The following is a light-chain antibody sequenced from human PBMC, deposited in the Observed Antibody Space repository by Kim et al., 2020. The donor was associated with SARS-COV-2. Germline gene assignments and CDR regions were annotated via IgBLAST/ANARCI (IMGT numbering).Light chain of an antibody. J-gene: IGKJ1*01. CDR1: QRVSSNY. V-gene: IGKV3-20*01. CDR3: QQYASSPWT. CDR2: GAS. Sequence: PGERAPPSCRSGQRVSSNYLAWYQHKPGQTPRVLIYGASSRVTGIPDRFSGSGSGTDFTLTINRLEPEDFAVYYCQQYASSPWTFGQGTKVDIK.